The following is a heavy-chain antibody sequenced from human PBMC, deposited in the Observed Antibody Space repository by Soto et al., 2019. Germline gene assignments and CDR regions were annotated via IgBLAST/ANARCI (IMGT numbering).Heavy chain of an antibody. V-gene: IGHV4-34*01. CDR1: GGSFTGYY. Sequence: QVQLQQWGAGLLKPSETLSLTCAVNGGSFTGYYWSWVRQPPGKGLEWIGEIKDGGITNYSPSLRSXXTXSXXTSKRQLSLKVTSVTDADTAMYYCARGQEGVVATHWDQGSLVTVSS. D-gene: IGHD2-15*01. CDR3: ARGQEGVVATH. CDR2: IKDGGIT. J-gene: IGHJ4*02.